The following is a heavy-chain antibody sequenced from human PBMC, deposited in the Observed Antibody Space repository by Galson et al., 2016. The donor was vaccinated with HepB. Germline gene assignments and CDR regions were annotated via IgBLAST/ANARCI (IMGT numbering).Heavy chain of an antibody. V-gene: IGHV3-23*01. Sequence: SLRLSCAASGFTFNIYAMSWVRLAPGKGLEWVSAISSGGTTYYADSVKGRFTISRDNSKNTLSLQMNSLRAEDTAVYYCAREAIRGSSRDDFDYWGQGTLVTVSS. CDR1: GFTFNIYA. D-gene: IGHD2-2*01. CDR2: ISSGGTT. J-gene: IGHJ4*02. CDR3: AREAIRGSSRDDFDY.